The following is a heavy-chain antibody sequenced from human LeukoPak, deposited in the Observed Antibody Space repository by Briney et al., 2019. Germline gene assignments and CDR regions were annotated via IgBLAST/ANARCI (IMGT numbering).Heavy chain of an antibody. D-gene: IGHD2-15*01. Sequence: ASVKLACKATGYSFTTYDIHWMRQAPGRGLEWMGIINPSDGSTSSAQKFQGRVTMTSDTSTSTVYMELSSLTYDDTAVYYCARDVVVEVGMLPTDSWFDPWGRGTLVAVSS. V-gene: IGHV1-46*01. J-gene: IGHJ5*02. CDR2: INPSDGST. CDR3: ARDVVVEVGMLPTDSWFDP. CDR1: GYSFTTYD.